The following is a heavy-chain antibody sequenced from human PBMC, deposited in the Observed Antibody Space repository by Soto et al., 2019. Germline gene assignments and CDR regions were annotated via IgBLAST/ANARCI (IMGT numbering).Heavy chain of an antibody. CDR3: AREPSI. CDR2: SYYSGST. V-gene: IGHV4-31*03. J-gene: IGHJ4*02. Sequence: QVQLQESGPGLVKPSQTLSLTCTVSGGSISSGGYYWIWNRHHPGKGLVWIGYSYYSGSTYYIPSLKGRLTISVATSKNHFSLKLTSVTAADTAVYYCAREPSIWGQGTLVTVSS. CDR1: GGSISSGGYY.